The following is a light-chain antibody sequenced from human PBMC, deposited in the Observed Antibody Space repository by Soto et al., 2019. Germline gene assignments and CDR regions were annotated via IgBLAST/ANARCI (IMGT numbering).Light chain of an antibody. Sequence: QSVLTQSPSVSAAPGQKLTISCSGTSXNIGNNYVSWYQQLPGTAPKLLIYDNNKRPSGIPDRFSGSKSGTSATLGITGLQTGDEADYYCGTWDSSLSVHVFGTGTKVTVL. CDR3: GTWDSSLSVHV. CDR2: DNN. V-gene: IGLV1-51*01. CDR1: SXNIGNNY. J-gene: IGLJ1*01.